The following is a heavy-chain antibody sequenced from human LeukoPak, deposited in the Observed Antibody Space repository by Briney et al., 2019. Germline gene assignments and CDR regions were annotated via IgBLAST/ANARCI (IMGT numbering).Heavy chain of an antibody. CDR1: GFTFNSCW. J-gene: IGHJ3*02. Sequence: GGSLRLSCEASGFTFNSCWMSWVRQAPGKGLEWVANIKQDGSEKYYVDSVKGRFTISRDNAKNSLYLQVNSLRADDTAVYYCAKGPVVTFDIWGQGTMVTVSS. V-gene: IGHV3-7*01. D-gene: IGHD2-15*01. CDR3: AKGPVVTFDI. CDR2: IKQDGSEK.